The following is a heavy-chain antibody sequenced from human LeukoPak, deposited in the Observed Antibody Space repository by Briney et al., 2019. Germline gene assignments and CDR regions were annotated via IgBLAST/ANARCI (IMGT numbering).Heavy chain of an antibody. CDR3: ARGPGGWAFDY. Sequence: TSETLSLTCTVSGGSISSYYWSWIRQPPGKGLEWIGYIYYSGSTNYTPSLKSRVTISVDTSKNQFSLKLSSVTAADTAVYYCARGPGGWAFDYWGQGTLVTVSS. V-gene: IGHV4-59*08. CDR2: IYYSGST. CDR1: GGSISSYY. J-gene: IGHJ4*02. D-gene: IGHD6-19*01.